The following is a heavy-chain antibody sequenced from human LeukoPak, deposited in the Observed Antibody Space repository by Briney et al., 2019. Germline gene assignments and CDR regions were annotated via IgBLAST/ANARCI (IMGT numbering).Heavy chain of an antibody. CDR3: ARAYESDY. D-gene: IGHD5-12*01. V-gene: IGHV3-21*01. CDR1: GFTFDDYA. Sequence: GRSLRLSCAASGFTFDDYAMHWVRQAPGKGLEWVSSISSSSSYIYYADSVKGRFTISRDNAKNSLYLQMNSLRAEDTAVYYCARAYESDYWGQGTLVTVSS. J-gene: IGHJ4*02. CDR2: ISSSSSYI.